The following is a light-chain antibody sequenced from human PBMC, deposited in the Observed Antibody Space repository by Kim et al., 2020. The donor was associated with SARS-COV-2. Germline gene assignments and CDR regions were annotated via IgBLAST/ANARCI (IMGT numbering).Light chain of an antibody. CDR2: TND. Sequence: SELTQPPSASGTPGQRVTISCSGSSSNIGSNTVNWYQQFPGTAPKLLIDTNDRRPSGVSDRVSCSKSGTSASLAISGLQSEDEADYYCATWDDSLDVWMFGGGTQLTVL. CDR1: SSNIGSNT. CDR3: ATWDDSLDVWM. J-gene: IGLJ3*02. V-gene: IGLV1-44*01.